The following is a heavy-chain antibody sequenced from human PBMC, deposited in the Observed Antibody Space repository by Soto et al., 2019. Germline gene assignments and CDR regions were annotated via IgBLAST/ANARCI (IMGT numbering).Heavy chain of an antibody. J-gene: IGHJ6*02. CDR1: GFTFSSYA. V-gene: IGHV3-23*01. CDR2: ISGSGGST. D-gene: IGHD3-22*01. CDR3: AREVVVFGVIIPTPMDV. Sequence: EVQLLESGGGLVQPGGSLRLSCAASGFTFSSYAMSWVRQAPGKGLEWVSAISGSGGSTYYADSVKGRFTISRDNSKDSLYLQMNSLRAEDTAVYYCAREVVVFGVIIPTPMDVWGQGTTVTVSS.